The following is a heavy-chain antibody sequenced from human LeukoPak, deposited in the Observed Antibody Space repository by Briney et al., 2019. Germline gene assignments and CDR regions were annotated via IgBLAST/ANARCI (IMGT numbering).Heavy chain of an antibody. V-gene: IGHV3-23*01. Sequence: GGTLRLSCAASGFTFSSYGMSWVRPAPGKGLEWVSAISGSGGSTYYADSVKGRFTISRDNSKNTLYLQMNSLRAEDTAVYYCAKVRPARNWFDPWGQGTLVTVSS. J-gene: IGHJ5*02. CDR1: GFTFSSYG. CDR2: ISGSGGST. D-gene: IGHD2-15*01. CDR3: AKVRPARNWFDP.